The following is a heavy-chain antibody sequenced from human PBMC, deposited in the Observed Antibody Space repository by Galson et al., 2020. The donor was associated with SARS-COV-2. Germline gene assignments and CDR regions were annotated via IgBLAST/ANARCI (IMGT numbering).Heavy chain of an antibody. Sequence: GESLKISCKGSGSGFTNYWIGWVRQMTGKGLEWMGIIYPADSDAKYSPSFQGPVSMSADKSIRTAYLHWGSLKASDSGLYYCARLIYYVSGGRYYFDYWGQGTLVTVSS. V-gene: IGHV5-51*01. CDR2: IYPADSDA. CDR1: GSGFTNYW. J-gene: IGHJ4*02. CDR3: ARLIYYVSGGRYYFDY. D-gene: IGHD3-10*01.